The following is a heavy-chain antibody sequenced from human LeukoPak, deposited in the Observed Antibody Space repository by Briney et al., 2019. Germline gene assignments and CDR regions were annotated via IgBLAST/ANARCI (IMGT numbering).Heavy chain of an antibody. J-gene: IGHJ4*02. CDR1: GYTFTGYY. CDR3: ARKRIAVAGVFDY. D-gene: IGHD6-19*01. CDR2: INPNSGGT. Sequence: PWASVKVSCKASGYTFTGYYMHWVRQAPGQGLEWMGWINPNSGGTNYAQKFQGKVTMTRDTSISTAYMELSRLRSDDTAVYYCARKRIAVAGVFDYWGQGTLVTVSS. V-gene: IGHV1-2*02.